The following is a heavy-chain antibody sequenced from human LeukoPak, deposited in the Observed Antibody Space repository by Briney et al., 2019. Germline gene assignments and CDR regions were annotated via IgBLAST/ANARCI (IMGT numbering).Heavy chain of an antibody. Sequence: ASVKVSCKASGYTFTSYDINWVRQATGQGLEWMGWMNPNSGNTGYAQKFQGRVTITRNTSISTAYMELSSLRSEDTAVYYCARGVTPFWSGYYYYCYYYMDVWGKGTTVTVSS. CDR1: GYTFTSYD. CDR2: MNPNSGNT. CDR3: ARGVTPFWSGYYYYCYYYMDV. D-gene: IGHD3-3*01. J-gene: IGHJ6*03. V-gene: IGHV1-8*03.